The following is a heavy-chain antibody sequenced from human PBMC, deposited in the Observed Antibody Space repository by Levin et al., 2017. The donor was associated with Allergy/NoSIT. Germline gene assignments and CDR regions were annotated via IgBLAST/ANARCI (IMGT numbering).Heavy chain of an antibody. CDR1: GFTFGDYA. CDR2: IRSKTYGGTT. CDR3: TRDGRRAGRAFDI. Sequence: PGGSLRLSCTASGFTFGDYAMSWFRQAPGKGLEWVGFIRSKTYGGTTEYAASVKGRFTISRDDSKSIAYLQMNSLKTEDTAVYYCTRDGRRAGRAFDIWGQGTMVTVSS. D-gene: IGHD6-19*01. J-gene: IGHJ3*02. V-gene: IGHV3-49*03.